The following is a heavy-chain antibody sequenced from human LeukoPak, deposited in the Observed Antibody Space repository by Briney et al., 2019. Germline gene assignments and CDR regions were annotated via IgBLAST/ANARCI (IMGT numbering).Heavy chain of an antibody. Sequence: ASVKVSCKVSGYTLTELSMHWVRQAPGKGVEWMGGFDPEDGETIYAQKFQGRVTMTEDTSTDTAYMELSSLRSEDTAVYYCATVRRITIFGVVIRPWYFDYWGQGTLVTVSS. J-gene: IGHJ4*02. V-gene: IGHV1-24*01. CDR1: GYTLTELS. CDR3: ATVRRITIFGVVIRPWYFDY. D-gene: IGHD3-3*01. CDR2: FDPEDGET.